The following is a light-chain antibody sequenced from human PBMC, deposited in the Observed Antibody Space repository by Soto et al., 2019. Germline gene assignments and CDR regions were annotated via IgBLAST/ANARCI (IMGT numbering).Light chain of an antibody. J-gene: IGLJ1*01. Sequence: QSALTQPASVSGSPGQSITISCTGTSSDVGGYNDASWYQHHPGKASKLMIYEVSNRPSGVSNRFSGSKSGNTASLTISGLQAEDEAEYYCSSYTTSNTLVFGTGTKVTVL. CDR1: SSDVGGYND. V-gene: IGLV2-14*01. CDR3: SSYTTSNTLV. CDR2: EVS.